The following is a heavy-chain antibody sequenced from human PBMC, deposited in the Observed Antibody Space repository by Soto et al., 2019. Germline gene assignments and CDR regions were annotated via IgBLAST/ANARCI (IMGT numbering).Heavy chain of an antibody. D-gene: IGHD2-2*01. CDR2: ISGSGGST. CDR3: AKAVVPAAPIPTRDYYYMDV. J-gene: IGHJ6*03. CDR1: GFTFSSYA. Sequence: GGSLRLSCAASGFTFSSYAMSWVRQAPGKGLEWVSAISGSGGSTYYADSVKGRFTISRDNSKNTLYLQMNSLRAEDTAVYYCAKAVVPAAPIPTRDYYYMDVWGKGTTVTVSS. V-gene: IGHV3-23*01.